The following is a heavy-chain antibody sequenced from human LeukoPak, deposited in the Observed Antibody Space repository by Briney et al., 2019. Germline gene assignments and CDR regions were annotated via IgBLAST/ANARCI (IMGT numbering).Heavy chain of an antibody. J-gene: IGHJ3*02. V-gene: IGHV4-31*03. Sequence: SGTLSLTCTVSGGSISSGGYYWSWIRQHPGKGLEWIGYIYYSGSTYYNPSLKSRVTISVDTSKNQFSLKLSSVTAADTAVYYCARATFSAYCGGDCYSDAFDIWGQGTMVTVSS. CDR2: IYYSGST. CDR1: GGSISSGGYY. D-gene: IGHD2-21*02. CDR3: ARATFSAYCGGDCYSDAFDI.